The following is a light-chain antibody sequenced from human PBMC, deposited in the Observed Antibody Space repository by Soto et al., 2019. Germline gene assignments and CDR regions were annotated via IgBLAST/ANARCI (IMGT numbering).Light chain of an antibody. CDR1: QSVSRY. J-gene: IGKJ5*01. V-gene: IGKV3-11*01. Sequence: EIVLTQSPATLYLSPGVRATLSSRASQSVSRYLAWYQQKPGQAPRRLIYDASIRATGIPARFSGSGSGTDFTLTISNLEPEDFAVYYCQQRSNWPTFGQGTRLEIK. CDR2: DAS. CDR3: QQRSNWPT.